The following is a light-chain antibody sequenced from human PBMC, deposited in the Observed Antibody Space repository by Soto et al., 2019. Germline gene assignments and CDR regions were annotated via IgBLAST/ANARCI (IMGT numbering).Light chain of an antibody. Sequence: DIVMTQSPASLAVSLGERAAIKCKCSQSVLVSSMNENCLGWYQQKPGQPPKLLIYWASTRASGVPDRFSGSGTGTDFTRTITNLQAEDVALSYCQQCYSPPWTFGQGTKVDIK. CDR2: WAS. V-gene: IGKV4-1*01. CDR1: QSVLVSSMNENC. CDR3: QQCYSPPWT. J-gene: IGKJ1*01.